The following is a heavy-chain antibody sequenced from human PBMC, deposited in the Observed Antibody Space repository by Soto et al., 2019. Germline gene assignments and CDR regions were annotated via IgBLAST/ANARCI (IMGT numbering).Heavy chain of an antibody. CDR2: ISGSGGST. CDR3: AKSEYCSSTSCYIDY. Sequence: PGGSLRLSCAASVFTFSSYAMSWVRQAPGKGLEWVSAISGSGGSTYYADSVKGRFTISRDNSKNTLYLQMNSLRAEDTAVYYCAKSEYCSSTSCYIDYWGQGTLVTVSS. CDR1: VFTFSSYA. D-gene: IGHD2-2*02. V-gene: IGHV3-23*01. J-gene: IGHJ4*02.